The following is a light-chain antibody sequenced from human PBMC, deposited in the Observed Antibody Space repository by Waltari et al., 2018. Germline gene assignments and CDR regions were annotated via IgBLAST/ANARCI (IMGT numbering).Light chain of an antibody. V-gene: IGKV3-15*01. CDR3: QQYYTTPGT. CDR1: QSVRTN. Sequence: EIVMTQSPVTLSVSPGERAALSCRPSQSVRTNLAWYQQRPGQTPRLLIYGTSTRATEIPARFSGSGSGTEFTLTISSLQSEDVAVYYCQQYYTTPGTFGQGTKLEIK. CDR2: GTS. J-gene: IGKJ2*02.